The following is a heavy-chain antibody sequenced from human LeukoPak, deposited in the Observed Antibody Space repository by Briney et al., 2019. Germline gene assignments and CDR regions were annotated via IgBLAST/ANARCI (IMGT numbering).Heavy chain of an antibody. CDR2: ISGSGDRT. CDR1: GFTFSSSA. CDR3: AKDRGYSGYDSPPDAFDI. V-gene: IGHV3-23*01. Sequence: GGSLRLSCAASGFTFSSSAMNWVRQAPGKGLEWVSTISGSGDRTYYADSVKGRFTISRDNSKNTLYLQMNSLRAEDTAVYYCAKDRGYSGYDSPPDAFDIWGQGTMVTVSS. J-gene: IGHJ3*02. D-gene: IGHD5-12*01.